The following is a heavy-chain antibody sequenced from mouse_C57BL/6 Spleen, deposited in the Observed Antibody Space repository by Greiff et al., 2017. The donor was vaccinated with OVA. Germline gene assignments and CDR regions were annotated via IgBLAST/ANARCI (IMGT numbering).Heavy chain of an antibody. Sequence: VHLVESGPGLVAPSQSLSITCTVSGFSLTSYAISWVRQPPGKGLEWLGVIWTGGGTNYNSALKSRLSISKDNSKSQVFLKMNSLQTDDTARYYCASYYYGSSPHYYAMDYWGQGTSVTVSS. CDR3: ASYYYGSSPHYYAMDY. D-gene: IGHD1-1*01. CDR2: IWTGGGT. CDR1: GFSLTSYA. V-gene: IGHV2-9-1*01. J-gene: IGHJ4*01.